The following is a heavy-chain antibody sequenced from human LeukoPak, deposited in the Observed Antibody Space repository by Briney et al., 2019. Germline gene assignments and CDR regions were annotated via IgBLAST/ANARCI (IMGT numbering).Heavy chain of an antibody. CDR2: ISGSGGST. CDR1: GFTFSSYA. CDR3: AKDVGSGHGGSPEYFDY. Sequence: PGGSLRLSCAASGFTFSSYAMSWVRQAPGKGLEWVSAISGSGGSTYYADSVKGRFTISRDNSKNTLYLQMNSLRAEDTAVYYCAKDVGSGHGGSPEYFDYWGQGTLVTVSS. D-gene: IGHD2-15*01. J-gene: IGHJ4*02. V-gene: IGHV3-23*01.